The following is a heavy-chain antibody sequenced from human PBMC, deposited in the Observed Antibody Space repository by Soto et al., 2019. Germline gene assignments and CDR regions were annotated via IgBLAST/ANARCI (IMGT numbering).Heavy chain of an antibody. D-gene: IGHD2-15*01. CDR1: GGSVSSTYYY. J-gene: IGHJ4*02. CDR2: IYYSGRT. Sequence: SETLSLTCFVSGGSVSSTYYYWSWIRQPPGKGLEWIGYIYYSGRTDYKSSLKSRVTISLDPSKNQVSLKFNSVTAADTAVYHCARGGYSGRLYYFDYWGLGTLVTVS. CDR3: ARGGYSGRLYYFDY. V-gene: IGHV4-61*01.